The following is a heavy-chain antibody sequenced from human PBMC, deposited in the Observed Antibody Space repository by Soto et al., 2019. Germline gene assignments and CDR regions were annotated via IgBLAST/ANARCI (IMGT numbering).Heavy chain of an antibody. J-gene: IGHJ4*02. D-gene: IGHD3-22*01. CDR1: GGSISSGGYY. V-gene: IGHV4-31*03. Sequence: SETLSLTCTVSGGSISSGGYYWSWIRQHPGKGLEWIGYIYYSGSTYYNPSLKSRVTISVDTSKNQFSLKLSSVTAADTAVYYCASNTYYYDSSGSRFDYWGQGTLVTVSS. CDR3: ASNTYYYDSSGSRFDY. CDR2: IYYSGST.